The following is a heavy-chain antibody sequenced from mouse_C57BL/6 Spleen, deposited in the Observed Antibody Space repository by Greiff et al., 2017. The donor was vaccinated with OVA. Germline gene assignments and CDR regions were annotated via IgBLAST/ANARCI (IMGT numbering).Heavy chain of an antibody. D-gene: IGHD1-1*01. Sequence: QVQLQQPGAELVKPGTSVKLSCKASGYTFTTYWITWVKQRPGQGLEWIGDVYPGSGSTNYNEKFKSRATLTVDTSSSTAFMQLSSLTSEESAVYYCAFTMVVTYFFDYWGQGTTLTVSS. CDR2: VYPGSGST. V-gene: IGHV1-55*01. CDR1: GYTFTTYW. CDR3: AFTMVVTYFFDY. J-gene: IGHJ2*01.